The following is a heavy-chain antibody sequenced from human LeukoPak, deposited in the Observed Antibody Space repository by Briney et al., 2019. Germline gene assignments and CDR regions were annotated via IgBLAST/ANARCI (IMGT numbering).Heavy chain of an antibody. D-gene: IGHD2-2*01. Sequence: ASVKVSCKASGYTFTSYGISWVRQAPGQGLEWMGWISAYNGNTNYAQKLQGRVTMTTDTSTSTAYMELRSLRSDDTAVYYCARAIRNQLLSDFWGPGSLVTVSS. V-gene: IGHV1-18*01. CDR3: ARAIRNQLLSDF. CDR1: GYTFTSYG. CDR2: ISAYNGNT. J-gene: IGHJ4*02.